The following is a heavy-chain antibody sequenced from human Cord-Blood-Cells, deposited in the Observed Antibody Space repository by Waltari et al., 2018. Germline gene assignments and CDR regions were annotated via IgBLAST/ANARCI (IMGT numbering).Heavy chain of an antibody. CDR1: GGSISSLSYY. V-gene: IGHV4-39*01. CDR2: IYYSGST. CDR3: ASVRFLEWLLYY. J-gene: IGHJ4*02. Sequence: QLQLQESVPGLVKPSAPLSLTCTVSGGSISSLSYYWGWFRQPPGKGLEWIGSIYYSGSTYYNPSLKSRVTISVDTSKNQFSLKLSSVTAADTAVYYCASVRFLEWLLYYWGQGTLVTVSS. D-gene: IGHD3-3*01.